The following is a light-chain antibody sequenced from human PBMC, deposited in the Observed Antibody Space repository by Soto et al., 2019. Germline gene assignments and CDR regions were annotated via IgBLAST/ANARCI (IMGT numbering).Light chain of an antibody. CDR1: QSLLYSDGDTY. Sequence: DVVMTQSPLSLPVTLGQPASISCRSSQSLLYSDGDTYLIWFHQRPGQSPRRLIYKVSDRDSGVPDRFSGSGSGTDFTLKISRVEAEDVGVYYCMQDTHWPYTFGQGTNLEIK. J-gene: IGKJ2*01. CDR3: MQDTHWPYT. V-gene: IGKV2-30*01. CDR2: KVS.